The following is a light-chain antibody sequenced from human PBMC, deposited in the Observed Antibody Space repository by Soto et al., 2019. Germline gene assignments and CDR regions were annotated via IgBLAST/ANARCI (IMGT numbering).Light chain of an antibody. CDR3: QQRNTLPIT. J-gene: IGKJ5*01. Sequence: DIQLTLSPSFFSASVGDRVTITCRASQRISSYFACYQQTPGKAPKLLLYAPSTLQRGVPSRFSGSGSGTEFTLTISNLQPEDFATYFFQQRNTLPITFGQGTRLEIK. CDR1: QRISSY. V-gene: IGKV1-9*01. CDR2: APS.